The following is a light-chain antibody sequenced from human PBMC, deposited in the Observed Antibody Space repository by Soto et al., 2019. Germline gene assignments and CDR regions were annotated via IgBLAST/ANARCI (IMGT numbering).Light chain of an antibody. CDR3: CSYAGSSTLYV. J-gene: IGLJ1*01. Sequence: QSALTQPASVSGSPGQSITISCTGTSSDVGSYNLVSWYQQHPGKAPKLMIYEGSKRPSGVSNRFSGSKSGNTASLTISGLQAEDEADYYCCSYAGSSTLYVLGNGTKVTVL. CDR2: EGS. V-gene: IGLV2-23*01. CDR1: SSDVGSYNL.